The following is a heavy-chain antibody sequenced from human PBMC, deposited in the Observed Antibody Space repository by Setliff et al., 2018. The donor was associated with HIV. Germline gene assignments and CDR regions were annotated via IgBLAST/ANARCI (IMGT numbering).Heavy chain of an antibody. Sequence: ASETLSLTCTVSTGSISRYFYYWAWIRQPPGKGLEWIGSFYSGGGTSYNPSLNSRVTISVDTSKNQFSLKPRSVTAADTSMYYCARQRADCSGGSCYGYWGQGTLVTVSS. CDR1: TGSISRYFYY. CDR2: FYSGGGT. D-gene: IGHD2-15*01. V-gene: IGHV4-39*01. CDR3: ARQRADCSGGSCYGY. J-gene: IGHJ4*01.